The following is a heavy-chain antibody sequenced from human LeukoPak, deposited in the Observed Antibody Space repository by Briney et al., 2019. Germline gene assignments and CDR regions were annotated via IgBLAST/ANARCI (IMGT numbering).Heavy chain of an antibody. CDR1: GGSISSYH. D-gene: IGHD2-15*01. CDR2: IYYSGST. J-gene: IGHJ6*02. Sequence: SETLSLTCTVSGGSISSYHWSWIRQPPGKGLEWIGYIYYSGSTNYNPSLKSRVTISVDTSKNQFSLKLSSVTAADTAVYYCAIWSTLLYGMDVWGQGTTVTVSS. CDR3: AIWSTLLYGMDV. V-gene: IGHV4-59*08.